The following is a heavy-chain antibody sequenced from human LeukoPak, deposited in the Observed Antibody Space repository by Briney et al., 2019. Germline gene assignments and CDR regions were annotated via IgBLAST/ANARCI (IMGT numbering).Heavy chain of an antibody. V-gene: IGHV4-4*07. Sequence: SETLSFTGTASGCSISSYYWSWIRQPAGKGLEWIGRIYTSGSTNYNPSLKSRVTMSVDTSKNQFSLKLSSVTAADTAVYYCARARYSSGWFASDAFDIWGQGTMVTVSS. J-gene: IGHJ3*02. CDR3: ARARYSSGWFASDAFDI. D-gene: IGHD6-19*01. CDR2: IYTSGST. CDR1: GCSISSYY.